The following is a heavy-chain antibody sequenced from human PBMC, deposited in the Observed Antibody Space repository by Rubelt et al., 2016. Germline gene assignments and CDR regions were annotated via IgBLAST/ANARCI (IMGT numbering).Heavy chain of an antibody. CDR3: ARDLPPFRRYNWNFPLDY. D-gene: IGHD1-7*01. CDR1: GYTFTSYG. J-gene: IGHJ4*02. V-gene: IGHV1-18*01. Sequence: QVQLVQSGAEVKKPGASVKVSCKASGYTFTSYGISWVRQAPGQGLEWMGWISAYNGNTNYAQKLQGRVTRTTDTSTSTAYMGLRSLGSDDTAVYYCARDLPPFRRYNWNFPLDYWGQGTLVTVSS. CDR2: ISAYNGNT.